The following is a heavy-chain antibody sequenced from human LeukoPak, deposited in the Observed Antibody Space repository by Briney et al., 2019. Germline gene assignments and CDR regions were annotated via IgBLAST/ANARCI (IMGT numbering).Heavy chain of an antibody. J-gene: IGHJ4*02. CDR1: GGSFSGYY. CDR3: AKRPYQK. Sequence: ETLSLTCAVYGGSFSGYYWSWVRQAPGKGLEWVSAISGSGGSTYYADSVKGRFTISRDNSKNTLYLQMNSLRAEDTAVYYCAKRPYQKWGQGTLVTVSS. CDR2: ISGSGGST. V-gene: IGHV3-23*01.